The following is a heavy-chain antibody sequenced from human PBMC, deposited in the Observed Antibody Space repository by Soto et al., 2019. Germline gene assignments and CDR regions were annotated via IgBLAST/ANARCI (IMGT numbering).Heavy chain of an antibody. D-gene: IGHD6-19*01. J-gene: IGHJ4*02. CDR2: ISGSDGST. CDR1: GFTFSGYA. Sequence: EVQLLESGGGLVQPGGSLTLSCAASGFTFSGYAMTWVRQAPGKGLEWVSAISGSDGSTYYADSVKGRLTISRDNSKNTLYLQMNSLRPEDTAVYYCAKCHSSGWYTGGGYWGQGTLVTVSS. V-gene: IGHV3-23*01. CDR3: AKCHSSGWYTGGGY.